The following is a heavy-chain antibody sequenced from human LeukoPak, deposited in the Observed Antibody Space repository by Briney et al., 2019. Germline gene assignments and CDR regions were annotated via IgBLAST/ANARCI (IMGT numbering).Heavy chain of an antibody. J-gene: IGHJ3*02. V-gene: IGHV4-4*07. CDR3: ARDRCNSTSCHVRVAFDI. CDR1: GGAISNYY. CDR2: IYTSGST. D-gene: IGHD2-2*01. Sequence: SETLSLTCTVSGGAISNYYRSWIRQPAGKGLEWIGRIYTSGSTNYNPSLKSRVTMSVDTSKNQFSLKLSSVTAADTAVYYCARDRCNSTSCHVRVAFDIWGQGTMVTVSS.